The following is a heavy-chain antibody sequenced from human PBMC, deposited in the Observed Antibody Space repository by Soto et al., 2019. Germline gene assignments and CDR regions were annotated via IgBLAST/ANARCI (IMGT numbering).Heavy chain of an antibody. V-gene: IGHV1-69*12. Sequence: QVPLVQSGAEVKKPGSSVKVSCKASGGTFSSYVINWVRQAPGEGLEWMGGIIPIFGTTNYAQKFQGRATITADESTRTAYMDLSGLRSEDTAVYYCARGGVVVDLRVKYDYGLDAWGQGTTVTVSS. J-gene: IGHJ6*02. CDR2: IIPIFGTT. D-gene: IGHD2-15*01. CDR1: GGTFSSYV. CDR3: ARGGVVVDLRVKYDYGLDA.